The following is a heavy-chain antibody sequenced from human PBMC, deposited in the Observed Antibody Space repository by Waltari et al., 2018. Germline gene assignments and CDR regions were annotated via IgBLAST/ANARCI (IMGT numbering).Heavy chain of an antibody. V-gene: IGHV4-61*02. CDR3: ASSITIFGVVEYYFDY. J-gene: IGHJ4*02. Sequence: QVQLQESGPGLVKPSQTLSLTCTVSGGSISSGSYYWSWLRQPAGKGLEWIGRIYTSGSTNYNPSLKSRVTISVDTSKNQFSLKLSSVTAADTAVYYCASSITIFGVVEYYFDYWGQGTLVTVSS. CDR2: IYTSGST. CDR1: GGSISSGSYY. D-gene: IGHD3-3*01.